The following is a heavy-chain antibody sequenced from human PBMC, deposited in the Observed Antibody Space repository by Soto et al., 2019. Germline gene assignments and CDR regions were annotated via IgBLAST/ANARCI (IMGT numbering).Heavy chain of an antibody. CDR3: ARGVGRYGSGSYDFDY. CDR1: GGTFSNYA. Sequence: QVQLVQSGAEVKKPGSSVKVSCKAFGGTFSNYAISWVRQAPGQGLEWMGGIIPIFNTSNSAQKFQDRVTILADESTSTAYMELNSLTSEDTAVYYCARGVGRYGSGSYDFDYWGQGTLVTVSS. D-gene: IGHD3-10*01. J-gene: IGHJ4*02. V-gene: IGHV1-69*12. CDR2: IIPIFNTS.